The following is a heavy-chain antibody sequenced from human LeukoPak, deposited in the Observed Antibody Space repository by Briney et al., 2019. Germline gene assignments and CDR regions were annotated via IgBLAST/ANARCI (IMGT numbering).Heavy chain of an antibody. CDR2: INPNSGGT. V-gene: IGHV1-2*02. Sequence: GASVKVSCKASGYTFTGYYMHWVRQAPGQGLEWMGWINPNSGGTNYAQKFQGRVTMTRDTSISTAYMELSRLRSDDTAVYYCARDLHHMVATPGELATQFDYWGQGTLVTVSS. D-gene: IGHD2-21*01. CDR1: GYTFTGYY. J-gene: IGHJ4*02. CDR3: ARDLHHMVATPGELATQFDY.